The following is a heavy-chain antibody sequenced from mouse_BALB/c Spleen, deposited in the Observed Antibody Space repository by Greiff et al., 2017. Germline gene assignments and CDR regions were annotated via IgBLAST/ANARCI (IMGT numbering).Heavy chain of an antibody. CDR2: ISNLAYSI. CDR1: GFTFSDYG. D-gene: IGHD1-1*02. J-gene: IGHJ2*01. V-gene: IGHV5-15*02. CDR3: AREGYGYLDY. Sequence: EVQLVESGGGLVQPGGSRKLSCAASGFTFSDYGMAWVRQAPGKGPEWVAFISNLAYSIYYADTVTGRFTISRENAKNTLYLEMSSLRSEDTAMYYCAREGYGYLDYWGQGTTLTVSS.